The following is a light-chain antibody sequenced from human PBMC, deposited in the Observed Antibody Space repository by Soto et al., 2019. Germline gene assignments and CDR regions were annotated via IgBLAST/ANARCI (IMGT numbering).Light chain of an antibody. CDR1: SSDVGSYNL. V-gene: IGLV2-23*01. CDR2: EGS. CDR3: CSYAGSSTHV. Sequence: QSALTQPASVSGSPGQSITISCTGTSSDVGSYNLVSWYQQHPGKAPKLMIYEGSKRPSGVSNRFSGSKSGNTASLTISGLQAEDDADYYCCSYAGSSTHVFGTGTKVTAL. J-gene: IGLJ1*01.